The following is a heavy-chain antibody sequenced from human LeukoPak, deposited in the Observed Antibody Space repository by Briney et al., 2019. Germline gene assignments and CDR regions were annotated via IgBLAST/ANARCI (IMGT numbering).Heavy chain of an antibody. J-gene: IGHJ5*02. CDR3: TSGTPRHNWFDP. V-gene: IGHV1-69*05. Sequence: GASVKVSCKASGGTFSSYAISWVRQAPGQGLEWMGGIIPIFGTANYAQKFQGRVTITTDESTSTAYMELSSLRSEDTAVYYCTSGTPRHNWFDPWGQGTLVTVSS. CDR1: GGTFSSYA. CDR2: IIPIFGTA. D-gene: IGHD1-1*01.